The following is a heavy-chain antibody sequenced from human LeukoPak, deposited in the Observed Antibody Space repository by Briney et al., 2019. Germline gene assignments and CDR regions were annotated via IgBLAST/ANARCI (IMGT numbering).Heavy chain of an antibody. CDR1: GGSVSSGSYY. Sequence: SETLSLTCTVSGGSVSSGSYYWSWIRQPPGKGLEWIGEINHSGSTNYNPSLKSRVTISVDTSKNQFSLKLSSVTAADTAVYYCARGIAAAASFFDYWGQGTLVTVSS. CDR3: ARGIAAAASFFDY. D-gene: IGHD6-13*01. V-gene: IGHV4-61*01. J-gene: IGHJ4*02. CDR2: INHSGST.